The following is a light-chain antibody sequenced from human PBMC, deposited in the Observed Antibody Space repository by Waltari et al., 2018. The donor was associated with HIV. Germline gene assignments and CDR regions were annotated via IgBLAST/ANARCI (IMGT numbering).Light chain of an antibody. V-gene: IGKV3-15*01. CDR2: GAS. CDR3: QQYNNWPPPMYT. Sequence: EIVMTQSPATLSVSPGERATLSCRASQTVRSNLTLYHQKPGQAPRLLIYGASTRATGIPARFSGSGSGTEFTLTISSLQSEDFAVYYCQQYNNWPPPMYTFGQGTKLEIK. CDR1: QTVRSN. J-gene: IGKJ2*01.